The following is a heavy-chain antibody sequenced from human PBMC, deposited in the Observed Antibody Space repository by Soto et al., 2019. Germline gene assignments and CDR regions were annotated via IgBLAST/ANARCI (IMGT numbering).Heavy chain of an antibody. CDR3: ARGNYYYDSSGYRSWGFFRY. Sequence: QVQLQQWGAGLLKPSETLSLTCAVYGGSFSGYYWSWIRQPPGKGLEWIGEINHSGSTNYNPSLKSRVTISVDTSKDQFSLKLSSVTAADTAVYYCARGNYYYDSSGYRSWGFFRYWGQGTLVTVSS. J-gene: IGHJ4*02. D-gene: IGHD3-22*01. CDR1: GGSFSGYY. CDR2: INHSGST. V-gene: IGHV4-34*01.